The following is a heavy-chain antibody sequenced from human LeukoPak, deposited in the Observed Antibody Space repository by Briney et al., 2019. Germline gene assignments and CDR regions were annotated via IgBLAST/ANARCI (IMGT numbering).Heavy chain of an antibody. CDR1: EFSVGSNY. CDR2: IYSGGST. V-gene: IGHV3-66*01. Sequence: GGSLRLSCAASEFSVGSNYMTWVRQAPGKGLEWVSLIYSGGSTYYADSVKGRFTISRDNSKNTLYLQMNSLRAEDTAVYYCATQILLCHYYWGQGTLVTVSS. CDR3: ATQILLCHYY. D-gene: IGHD2/OR15-2a*01. J-gene: IGHJ4*02.